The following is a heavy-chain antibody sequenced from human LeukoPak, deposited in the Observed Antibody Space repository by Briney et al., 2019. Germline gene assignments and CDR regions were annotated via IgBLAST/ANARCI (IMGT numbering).Heavy chain of an antibody. CDR2: IKSKTDGGTT. V-gene: IGHV3-15*01. J-gene: IGHJ4*02. CDR1: GFTFSNYA. CDR3: TTDRKQWLVHGY. Sequence: PGGSLRLSCAASGFTFSNYAMTWVRQAPGKGLEWVGRIKSKTDGGTTDYAAPVKGRFTISRDDSKNTLYLQMNSLKTEDTAVYYCTTDRKQWLVHGYWGQGTLVTVSS. D-gene: IGHD6-19*01.